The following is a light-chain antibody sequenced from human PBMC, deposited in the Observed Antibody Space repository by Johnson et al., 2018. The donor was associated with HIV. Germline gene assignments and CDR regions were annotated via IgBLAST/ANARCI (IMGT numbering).Light chain of an antibody. J-gene: IGLJ1*01. Sequence: QSVLTQPPSVSAAPGQKVTISCSGSSSNIGNNYVSWYQQLPGTAPKLLIYENDKRPSGIPDRFSGSKSGTSATLGITGLQTGDEADYYCGTWDSGLGALYVFGTGTKVTVL. CDR3: GTWDSGLGALYV. CDR2: END. V-gene: IGLV1-51*02. CDR1: SSNIGNNY.